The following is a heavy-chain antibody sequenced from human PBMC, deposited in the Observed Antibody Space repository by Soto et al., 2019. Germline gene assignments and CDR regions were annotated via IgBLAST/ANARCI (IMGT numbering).Heavy chain of an antibody. Sequence: PVGSLCLSCAASGLTFRTYAMSWVRQPPGKGLEWVSVISGTGGTTYYADSVKGRFTISRDNAKSTLYLPMYRLRTEDTAVDYCAKYPEYSAYDGSYFDYWGQGTLVTVSS. V-gene: IGHV3-23*01. J-gene: IGHJ4*02. D-gene: IGHD5-12*01. CDR1: GLTFRTYA. CDR3: AKYPEYSAYDGSYFDY. CDR2: ISGTGGTT.